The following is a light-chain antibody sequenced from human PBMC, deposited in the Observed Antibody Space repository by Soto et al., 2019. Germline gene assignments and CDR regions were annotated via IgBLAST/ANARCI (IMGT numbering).Light chain of an antibody. Sequence: EIGLTQSPATLSLSPGERATLSCRASQSVTTSLAWYQQKPGQAPRLLVYDASTRATGIPSRFSGSGSGTDFTLTISSLEPEDFAVYYCQQHANWPLPFGGGSKV. V-gene: IGKV3-11*01. CDR1: QSVTTS. CDR2: DAS. J-gene: IGKJ4*01. CDR3: QQHANWPLP.